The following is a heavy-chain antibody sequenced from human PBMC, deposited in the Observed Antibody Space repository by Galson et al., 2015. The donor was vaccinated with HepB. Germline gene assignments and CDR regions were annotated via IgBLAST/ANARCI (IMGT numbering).Heavy chain of an antibody. Sequence: SETLSLTCGVSGASISGTSNWWAWVRQAPGKGLEWIGEIHYSGTTMYNPSLKSRLLISLDMSKNQISLKVNFVTAADTAVYYCTRLPPPADYYDYGMDVWGRGTTVTVSS. CDR3: TRLPPPADYYDYGMDV. V-gene: IGHV4-4*02. J-gene: IGHJ6*02. D-gene: IGHD2-15*01. CDR2: IHYSGTT. CDR1: GASISGTSNW.